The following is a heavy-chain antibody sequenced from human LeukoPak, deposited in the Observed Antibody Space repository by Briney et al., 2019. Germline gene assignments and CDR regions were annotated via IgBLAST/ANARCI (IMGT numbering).Heavy chain of an antibody. CDR1: GGSISSYY. CDR2: IYYSGST. J-gene: IGHJ3*02. CDR3: ARSVATIIDAFDI. D-gene: IGHD5-12*01. V-gene: IGHV4-59*01. Sequence: SETLSLTCTVSGGSISSYYWSWILQPPGKGLEWIGYIYYSGSTNYNPSLKSRVTISVDTSKNQFSLKLSSVTAADTAVYYCARSVATIIDAFDIWGQGTMVTVSS.